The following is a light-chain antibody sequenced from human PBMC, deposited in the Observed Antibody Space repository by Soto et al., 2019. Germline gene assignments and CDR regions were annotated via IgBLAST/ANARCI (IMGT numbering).Light chain of an antibody. Sequence: EIVMTQSPATLSLSPGERATLSCRASQSVSSNLAWYQQKPGQAPRLRIYGASTRATGIPARFSGSGSATAFPLSIRRLQSNDFAVYYCHLYNNWPPWTLGQGTKVEIK. CDR3: HLYNNWPPWT. CDR2: GAS. V-gene: IGKV3-15*01. CDR1: QSVSSN. J-gene: IGKJ1*01.